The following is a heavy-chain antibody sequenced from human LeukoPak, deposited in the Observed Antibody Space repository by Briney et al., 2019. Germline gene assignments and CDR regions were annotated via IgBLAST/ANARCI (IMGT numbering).Heavy chain of an antibody. V-gene: IGHV3-23*01. CDR1: GFTFSSYA. J-gene: IGHJ6*03. Sequence: GGSLRLSCAASGFTFSSYAMSWVRQAPGKGLEWVSAISGSGGSTYYADSVKGRFTISRDNSKNTLYLRMNSLRAEDTAVYYCAKGTVDTAMVYYYYYMDVWGKGTTVTVSS. CDR3: AKGTVDTAMVYYYYYMDV. D-gene: IGHD5-18*01. CDR2: ISGSGGST.